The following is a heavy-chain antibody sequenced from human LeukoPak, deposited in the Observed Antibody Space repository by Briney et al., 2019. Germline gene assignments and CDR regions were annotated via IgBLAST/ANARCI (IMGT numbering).Heavy chain of an antibody. Sequence: SETLSLTCTVSGGSISTYYWNWIRQPPGKGLEWIGYIYYSGATNYNPSLKSRVTISVDTSKNQFSLKLSSVTAADTAVYYCARGVYIAAAQYGFWGQGTLVTVSS. CDR3: ARGVYIAAAQYGF. CDR2: IYYSGAT. V-gene: IGHV4-59*01. J-gene: IGHJ4*02. D-gene: IGHD6-13*01. CDR1: GGSISTYY.